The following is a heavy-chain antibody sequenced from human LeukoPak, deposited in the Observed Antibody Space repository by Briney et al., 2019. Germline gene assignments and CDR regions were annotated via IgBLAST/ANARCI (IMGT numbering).Heavy chain of an antibody. J-gene: IGHJ4*02. CDR1: GFTFSSYW. CDR3: ARGYDSSGLGYYFDY. D-gene: IGHD3-22*01. CDR2: IKQDGSEK. Sequence: GGSLRLSCAASGFTFSSYWMSWVRQAPGKGLEWVANIKQDGSEKYYVDSVKGRFTISRDNAKNSLYLQMNSLRAEDTAVYYCARGYDSSGLGYYFDYWGQGTLVTVSS. V-gene: IGHV3-7*01.